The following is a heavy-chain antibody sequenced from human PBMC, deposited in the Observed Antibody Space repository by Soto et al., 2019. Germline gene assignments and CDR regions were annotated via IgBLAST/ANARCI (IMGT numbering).Heavy chain of an antibody. CDR1: GFTFTNYA. J-gene: IGHJ5*01. Sequence: GGSLRLSCTASGFTFTNYAMSWARQAPGKGLEWVSTISGSGVRTYYADSVEGRFTISRDNSKNTLDLQMNSLRAEDTAIYYCAKDHAREQFVRGENWFDSWGQGTLVTVYS. D-gene: IGHD6-6*01. V-gene: IGHV3-23*01. CDR2: ISGSGVRT. CDR3: AKDHAREQFVRGENWFDS.